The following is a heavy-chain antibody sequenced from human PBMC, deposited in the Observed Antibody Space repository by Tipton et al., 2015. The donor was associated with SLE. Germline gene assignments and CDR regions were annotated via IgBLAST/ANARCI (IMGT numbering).Heavy chain of an antibody. CDR2: ISPSSVDT. CDR3: AKAGAWSFDY. D-gene: IGHD2-15*01. CDR1: GFTFSNYA. V-gene: IGHV3-23*04. Sequence: VQLVQSGGGVVQPGRSLRLSCAASGFTFSNYAMNWVRQAPGKGLEWVSAISPSSVDTYYANSVKGRFTVSRDNSKNTLYMHMNSLNAEDTAVYYCAKAGAWSFDYWGQGTLVSVSS. J-gene: IGHJ4*02.